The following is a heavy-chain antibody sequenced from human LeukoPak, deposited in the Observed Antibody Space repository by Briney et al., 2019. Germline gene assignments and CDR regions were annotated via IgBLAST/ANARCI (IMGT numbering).Heavy chain of an antibody. CDR2: IYYGATT. CDR1: GGSISSSSYY. CDR3: ARDTNIARFFI. D-gene: IGHD2-2*01. V-gene: IGHV4-39*07. Sequence: SETLFLTCTVSGGSISSSSYYWGWIRQPPGKDPEWIGTIYYGATTYYNPSLKSRVTISIDTSKNQFSLKLTSVTAADTAVYFCARDTNIARFFIWGQGALVTVSS. J-gene: IGHJ4*02.